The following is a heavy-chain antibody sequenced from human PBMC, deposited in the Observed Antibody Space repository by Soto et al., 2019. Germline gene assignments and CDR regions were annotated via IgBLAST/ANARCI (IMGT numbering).Heavy chain of an antibody. Sequence: GESLKISCKGSGYSFTSHWIGWVLHMPGKGLEWMGIIYPGDSDTRYSPSFQGQVTISADKSINTAYLQWSSLKAPDTAMYYCARPGLHSPPLTTWGNVDWFDPWGQGTLVTVSS. CDR3: ARPGLHSPPLTTWGNVDWFDP. D-gene: IGHD3-16*01. CDR1: GYSFTSHW. V-gene: IGHV5-51*01. J-gene: IGHJ5*02. CDR2: IYPGDSDT.